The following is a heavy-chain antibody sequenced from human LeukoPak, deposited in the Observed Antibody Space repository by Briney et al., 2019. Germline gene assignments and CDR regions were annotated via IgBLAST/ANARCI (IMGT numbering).Heavy chain of an antibody. Sequence: ASVKVSCKASGYTFTGYYMHWVRQAPGQGLEWMGWISAYNGNTNYAQKLQGRVTMTTDTSTSTAYMELRSLRSDDTAVYYCARAGAVGYRTSDYWGQGTLVTVSS. CDR2: ISAYNGNT. CDR1: GYTFTGYY. V-gene: IGHV1-18*04. D-gene: IGHD5-18*01. CDR3: ARAGAVGYRTSDY. J-gene: IGHJ4*02.